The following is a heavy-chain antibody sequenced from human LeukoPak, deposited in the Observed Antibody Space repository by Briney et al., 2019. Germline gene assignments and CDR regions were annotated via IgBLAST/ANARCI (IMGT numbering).Heavy chain of an antibody. CDR2: INHSGST. J-gene: IGHJ4*02. Sequence: SETLSLTCAVYGGSFSGYYWSWIRQPPGKGLEWIGEINHSGSTNYNPSLKSRLTISVDPSKHQFSLKLRSVTAADTAVYYCAREVGGVAFFDYWGQGTLVTVSS. CDR3: AREVGGVAFFDY. V-gene: IGHV4-34*01. CDR1: GGSFSGYY. D-gene: IGHD3-3*01.